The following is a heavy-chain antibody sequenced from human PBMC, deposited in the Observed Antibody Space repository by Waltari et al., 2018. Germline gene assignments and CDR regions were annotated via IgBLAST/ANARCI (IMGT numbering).Heavy chain of an antibody. Sequence: EVQLVQSGAEVKKPGESLKISCKGSGYSFTSYWIGWVRQMPGKGLEWMGIIYPGDSATRYSPSFQGQVTISADKSISTAYLQWSSLKASDTAMYYCARQSTMVQAPPKPFDYWGQGTLVTVSS. V-gene: IGHV5-51*01. D-gene: IGHD3-10*01. CDR3: ARQSTMVQAPPKPFDY. CDR1: GYSFTSYW. CDR2: IYPGDSAT. J-gene: IGHJ4*02.